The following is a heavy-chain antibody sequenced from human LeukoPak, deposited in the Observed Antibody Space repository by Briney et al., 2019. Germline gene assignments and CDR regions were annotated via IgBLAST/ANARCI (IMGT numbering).Heavy chain of an antibody. J-gene: IGHJ5*02. CDR1: GYSFSDYY. Sequence: ASVRVSCTTPGYSFSDYYMHWVRQAPGQGLEWMGWINPNSGGTSSAQKFQGRVTMTRDTSITTVYMEANWLTSDDTAIYYCARADRLDGGPYLIGPWGQGTLVTVSS. CDR3: ARADRLDGGPYLIGP. V-gene: IGHV1-2*02. D-gene: IGHD2-21*01. CDR2: INPNSGGT.